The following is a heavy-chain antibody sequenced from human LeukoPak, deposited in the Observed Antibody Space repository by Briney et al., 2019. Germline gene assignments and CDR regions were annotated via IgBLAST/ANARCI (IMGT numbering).Heavy chain of an antibody. V-gene: IGHV4-30-2*01. CDR2: IYHSGST. J-gene: IGHJ3*02. CDR1: GGSISSGGYY. D-gene: IGHD1-14*01. CDR3: ARFAAEDAFDI. Sequence: SETLSLTCTVSGGSISSGGYYWSWIRQPPGKGLEWIGYIYHSGSTYYNPSLKSRVTISVDRSKNQFSLKLSSVTAADTAVYYCARFAAEDAFDIWGQGTMVTVSS.